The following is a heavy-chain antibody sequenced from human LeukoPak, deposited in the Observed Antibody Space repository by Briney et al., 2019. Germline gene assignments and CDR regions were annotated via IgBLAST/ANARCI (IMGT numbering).Heavy chain of an antibody. J-gene: IGHJ4*02. CDR3: ASQDCSGGSCYFDY. D-gene: IGHD2-15*01. CDR2: IYYSGST. CDR1: GFTFSNSW. V-gene: IGHV4-39*01. Sequence: GSLRLSCAASGFTFSNSWMSWVRQPPGKGLEWIGSIYYSGSTYYNPSLKSRVTISVDTSKNQFSLKLSSVTAADTAVYYCASQDCSGGSCYFDYWGQGTLVTVSS.